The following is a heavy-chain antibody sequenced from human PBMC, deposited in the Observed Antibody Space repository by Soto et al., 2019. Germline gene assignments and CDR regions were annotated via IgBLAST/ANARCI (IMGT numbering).Heavy chain of an antibody. Sequence: QVQLVESGGGVVQPGRSLRLSCAASGFTFSSYAMHWVRQAPGKGLEWVAVISYDGSNKYYADSVKGRFTISRDNSKNTLYLQMTSLRAEDTAVYYCARGSATISYFDYWGQGTLVTVSS. J-gene: IGHJ4*02. D-gene: IGHD5-12*01. CDR3: ARGSATISYFDY. CDR1: GFTFSSYA. V-gene: IGHV3-30-3*01. CDR2: ISYDGSNK.